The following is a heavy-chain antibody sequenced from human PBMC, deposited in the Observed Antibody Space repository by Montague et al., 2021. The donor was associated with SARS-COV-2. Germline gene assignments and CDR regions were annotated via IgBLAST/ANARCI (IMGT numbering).Heavy chain of an antibody. CDR1: GFTFSSYW. J-gene: IGHJ4*02. D-gene: IGHD1-26*01. CDR2: IKSDGSST. CDR3: ARGPGVGATSALGY. Sequence: SLRLSCAASGFTFSSYWMHWVRQAPGKGLVWVSRIKSDGSSTTYADSVKGRFTISRDNAKNMLYLQMNSLRAEDTAPYYCARGPGVGATSALGYWGQGTLVTVSS. V-gene: IGHV3-74*01.